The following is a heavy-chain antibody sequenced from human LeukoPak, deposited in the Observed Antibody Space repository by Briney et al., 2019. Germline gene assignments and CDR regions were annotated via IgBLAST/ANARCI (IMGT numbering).Heavy chain of an antibody. D-gene: IGHD1-26*01. V-gene: IGHV4-30-4*08. CDR3: ARDWSGSPTAY. J-gene: IGHJ4*02. CDR2: IYDSGGT. Sequence: SETLSLTCTVSGGSITSGDYYWSWIRQPPGKGLEWIGTIYDSGGTYYNPSLKSRVIISVDTSKNQFSLKLSSVTAADTAVYYCARDWSGSPTAYWGQGTLVTVSS. CDR1: GGSITSGDYY.